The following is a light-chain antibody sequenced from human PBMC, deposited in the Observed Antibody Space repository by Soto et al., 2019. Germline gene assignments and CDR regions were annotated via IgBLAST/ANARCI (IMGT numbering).Light chain of an antibody. Sequence: ESMLTQSPGTLSLSPGERATLSCRASQRVSTNYLTWYQQKPGQAPRLLIYGASIRATGIPDRFSGSVSGTDFTLTISRLEPEDFAVYYCQQFGDSPPAFTFGQGTKLEI. CDR2: GAS. V-gene: IGKV3-20*01. CDR1: QRVSTNY. J-gene: IGKJ2*01. CDR3: QQFGDSPPAFT.